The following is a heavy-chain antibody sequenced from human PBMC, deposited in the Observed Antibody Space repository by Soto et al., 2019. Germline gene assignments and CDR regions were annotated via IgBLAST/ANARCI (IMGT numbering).Heavy chain of an antibody. Sequence: PSVTLSLPGIPAAGSVTWGGYYWSCIRQPPGKGLEWIGYISYSGSTNYVPSFKSRVTISGDTSKNQFSLKLSSVTAADTAVYYCANSPTGDYSFEYGGQGTLGTASS. CDR3: ANSPTGDYSFEY. CDR2: ISYSGST. D-gene: IGHD4-17*01. J-gene: IGHJ4*02. V-gene: IGHV4-61*08. CDR1: AGSVTWGGYY.